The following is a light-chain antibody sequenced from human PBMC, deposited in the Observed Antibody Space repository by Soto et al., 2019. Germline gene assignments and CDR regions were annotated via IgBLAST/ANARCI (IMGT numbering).Light chain of an antibody. Sequence: DIQLTQSPSFLSASVGDRVTITCRASQGISSYLAWYQQKPGKAPKLLIYAASTLQSGVPSRFSGSGSGTEFTLTISNLQPDDFATYYCQQYNTYSFGQGTKVDIK. CDR3: QQYNTYS. CDR1: QGISSY. J-gene: IGKJ2*01. V-gene: IGKV1-9*01. CDR2: AAS.